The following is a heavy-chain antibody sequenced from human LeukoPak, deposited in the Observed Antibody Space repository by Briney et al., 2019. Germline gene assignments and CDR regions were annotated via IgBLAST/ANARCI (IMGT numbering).Heavy chain of an antibody. Sequence: PGGSRRLSCAASGFTFSSYSMSWVRQAPGKGLEWVSYISSSSSTIYYADSVKGRFTISRDNDKNSLYLQMNSLRAEDTAVYYCARDRTLIRWGQGTLVTVSS. V-gene: IGHV3-48*01. J-gene: IGHJ4*02. D-gene: IGHD3-22*01. CDR1: GFTFSSYS. CDR3: ARDRTLIR. CDR2: ISSSSSTI.